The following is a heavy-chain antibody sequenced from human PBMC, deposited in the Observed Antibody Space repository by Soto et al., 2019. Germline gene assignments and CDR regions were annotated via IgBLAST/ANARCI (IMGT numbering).Heavy chain of an antibody. CDR1: GYSFDSDE. CDR3: TRDSRWPTNKFDP. V-gene: IGHV1-8*01. CDR2: ISPNRGTT. Sequence: ASVRVSCNASGYSFDSDEISWVRQATGQGLEWMAWISPNRGTTGYAQRFQDRLTVTSNASLSTVYMELTSLRSEDTAVYFCTRDSRWPTNKFDPWGQGTKVNVSS. D-gene: IGHD6-19*01. J-gene: IGHJ5*02.